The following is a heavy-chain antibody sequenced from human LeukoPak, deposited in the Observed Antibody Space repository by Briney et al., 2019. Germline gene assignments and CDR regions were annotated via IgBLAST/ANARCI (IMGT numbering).Heavy chain of an antibody. CDR2: ISSSSSYI. D-gene: IGHD1-26*01. CDR3: AREGALLGPFDY. J-gene: IGHJ4*02. V-gene: IGHV3-21*04. CDR1: GFTFSSYS. Sequence: GGSLRLSCAASGFTFSSYSMNWVRQAPGKGLEWVSSISSSSSYIYYADSVKGRFTISRDNAKNSLYLQMNSLRAEDTALYYCAREGALLGPFDYWGQGTLVTVSS.